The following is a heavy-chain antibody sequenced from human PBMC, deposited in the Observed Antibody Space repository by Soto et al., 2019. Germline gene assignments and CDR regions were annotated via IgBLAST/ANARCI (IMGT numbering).Heavy chain of an antibody. Sequence: SETLSLTCTVSGGSISSGGYYWSWIRQHPGKGLEWIGYIYYSGSTYYNPSLKSRVTISVDTSKNQFSLKLSSVTAADTAVYYCARGGGYCSGGSCYSRRAPYYYGMDVWGQGTTVTVSS. CDR2: IYYSGST. V-gene: IGHV4-31*03. CDR1: GGSISSGGYY. D-gene: IGHD2-15*01. J-gene: IGHJ6*02. CDR3: ARGGGYCSGGSCYSRRAPYYYGMDV.